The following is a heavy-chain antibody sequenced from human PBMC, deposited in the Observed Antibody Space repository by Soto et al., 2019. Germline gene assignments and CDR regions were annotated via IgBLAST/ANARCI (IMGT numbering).Heavy chain of an antibody. CDR3: ARESGYDYGMDV. D-gene: IGHD1-26*01. CDR1: GYTFTSYG. J-gene: IGHJ6*02. Sequence: QVQLVQSGAEVKKPGASVKVSCKASGYTFTSYGISWVRQAPGQGLEWMGWISAYNGNTNYAQKLQGRVTMTTDISTSTAYMELRILRSEDTAGYCCARESGYDYGMDVWGQGTTVTVSS. V-gene: IGHV1-18*01. CDR2: ISAYNGNT.